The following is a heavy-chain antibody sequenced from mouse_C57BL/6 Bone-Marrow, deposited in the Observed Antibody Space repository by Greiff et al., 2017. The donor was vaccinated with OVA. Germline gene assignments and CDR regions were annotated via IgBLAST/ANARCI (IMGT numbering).Heavy chain of an antibody. Sequence: VQLQQSGAEVVRPGASVKLSCKASGYTFTDYYIHWVKQRPGQGLEWIARIYPGSGNTYYNEKFKGKATLTVEKSSTTAYLQLSSLTSEDSAVYYVARDDGYFFEYWGQGTTLTVSS. V-gene: IGHV1-76*01. D-gene: IGHD2-3*01. CDR1: GYTFTDYY. J-gene: IGHJ2*01. CDR2: IYPGSGNT. CDR3: ARDDGYFFEY.